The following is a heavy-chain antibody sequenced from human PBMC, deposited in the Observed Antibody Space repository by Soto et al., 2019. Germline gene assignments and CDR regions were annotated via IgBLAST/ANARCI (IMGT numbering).Heavy chain of an antibody. CDR3: GRGKQLVKFDY. Sequence: QVQLQESGPGLVKPSQTLSLTCTVSGGSISSGGYYWSWIRQHPGKGLEWIGYIYYSGSTYYNPSLKSRVTVSEDTSKNHFPRKLSSVPAANTAVYSCGRGKQLVKFDYWGQGPLVTVPS. V-gene: IGHV4-31*03. D-gene: IGHD6-13*01. J-gene: IGHJ4*02. CDR2: IYYSGST. CDR1: GGSISSGGYY.